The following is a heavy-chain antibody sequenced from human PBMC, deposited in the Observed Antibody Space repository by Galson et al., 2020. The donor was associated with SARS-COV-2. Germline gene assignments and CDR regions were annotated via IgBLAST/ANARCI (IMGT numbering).Heavy chain of an antibody. D-gene: IGHD6-13*01. Sequence: ASVKVSCKASGYTFTSYYMHWVRQAPGQGLEWMGIINPSGGSTSYAQKFQGRVTMTRDTSTSTVYMGLSSLRSEDTAVYYCARDNRAAAGIYYFDYWGQGTRVTVSS. V-gene: IGHV1-46*03. J-gene: IGHJ4*02. CDR1: GYTFTSYY. CDR2: INPSGGST. CDR3: ARDNRAAAGIYYFDY.